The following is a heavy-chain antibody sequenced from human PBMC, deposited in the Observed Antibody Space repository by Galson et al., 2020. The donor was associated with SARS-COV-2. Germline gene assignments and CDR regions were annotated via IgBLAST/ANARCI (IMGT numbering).Heavy chain of an antibody. J-gene: IGHJ4*02. V-gene: IGHV3-73*01. CDR1: GFTFSGSA. Sequence: GESLKISCAASGFTFSGSAMHWVRQASGKGLEWVGRIRSKANSYATAYAASVKGRFTISRDDSKNTLYLQMNSLRAEDTAVYYCARDEVVDTAMVTAPDYWGQGTLVTVSS. CDR2: IRSKANSYAT. D-gene: IGHD5-18*01. CDR3: ARDEVVDTAMVTAPDY.